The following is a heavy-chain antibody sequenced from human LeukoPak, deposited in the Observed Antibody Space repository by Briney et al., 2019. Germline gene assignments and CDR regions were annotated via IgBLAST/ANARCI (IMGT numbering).Heavy chain of an antibody. D-gene: IGHD2-15*01. CDR3: AKDVHNCGGGSCPQYYYVMDV. V-gene: IGHV4-34*01. CDR2: INHSGST. J-gene: IGHJ6*02. CDR1: GVSFSGYY. Sequence: TSETLSLTCAVYGVSFSGYYWSWIRQPPGKGLEWIGHINHSGSTNYNPSLKSRVTISVDTSKNQFPLKLSSVTAADTAVYYCAKDVHNCGGGSCPQYYYVMDVWGQGTTVTVSS.